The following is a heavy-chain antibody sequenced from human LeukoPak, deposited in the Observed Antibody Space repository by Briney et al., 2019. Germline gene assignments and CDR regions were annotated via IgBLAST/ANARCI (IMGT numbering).Heavy chain of an antibody. J-gene: IGHJ6*02. CDR1: GFAFSSYG. Sequence: PGKSLRLSCAASGFAFSSYGMHWVRQAPGKGLEWVALIWYDGSNKYYADSVKGRFTISRDSSKNTLYLEMSSLRAEDTAVYFCARERTLYVSGSGYGMDVWGQGTTVTVS. V-gene: IGHV3-33*01. D-gene: IGHD3-10*01. CDR2: IWYDGSNK. CDR3: ARERTLYVSGSGYGMDV.